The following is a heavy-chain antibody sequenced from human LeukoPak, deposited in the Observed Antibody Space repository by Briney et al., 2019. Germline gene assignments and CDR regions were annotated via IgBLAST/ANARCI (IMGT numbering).Heavy chain of an antibody. D-gene: IGHD6-6*01. CDR1: GFTFSDSW. V-gene: IGHV3-7*01. Sequence: GGSLSLSCATSGFTFSDSWMSWFRQAPGKGLEWVAITNQDGSVRFNVDSVKGRFTISRDNAKNSLYLYMNSLRVEDTAVYFCARASRSTSSECWGQGILVTVSS. CDR2: TNQDGSVR. CDR3: ARASRSTSSEC. J-gene: IGHJ4*02.